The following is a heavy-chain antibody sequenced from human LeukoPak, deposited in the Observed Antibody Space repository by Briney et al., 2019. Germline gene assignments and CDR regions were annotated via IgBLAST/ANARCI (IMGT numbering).Heavy chain of an antibody. V-gene: IGHV4-38-2*02. Sequence: SETLSLTCTVSGYSISSGYYWGWIRQPPGKGLEWIGSIYHSGSTYYNPSLKSRVTISVDTPKNQFSLKLSSVTAPDTAVYYCARQGIGSCSDYWGQGTLVTVSS. J-gene: IGHJ4*02. CDR3: ARQGIGSCSDY. CDR2: IYHSGST. D-gene: IGHD2-15*01. CDR1: GYSISSGYY.